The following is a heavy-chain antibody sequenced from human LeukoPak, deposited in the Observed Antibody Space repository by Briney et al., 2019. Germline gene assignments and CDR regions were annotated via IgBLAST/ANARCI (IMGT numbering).Heavy chain of an antibody. CDR2: ISPIFGTA. Sequence: SVKVSCKXSGGTFSSYAISWVRQAPGQGLERMGRISPIFGTANYAQKFQGRVTITTDESTSTAYMELSSLRSEDTAVYYCAREYSSGWYFVWGQGTLVTVSS. D-gene: IGHD6-19*01. CDR3: AREYSSGWYFV. CDR1: GGTFSSYA. J-gene: IGHJ4*02. V-gene: IGHV1-69*05.